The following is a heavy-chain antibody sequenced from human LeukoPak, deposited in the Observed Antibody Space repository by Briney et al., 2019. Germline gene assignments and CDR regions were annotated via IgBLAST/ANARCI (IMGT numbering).Heavy chain of an antibody. D-gene: IGHD3-16*01. CDR1: GVIFKTYT. J-gene: IGHJ4*02. Sequence: PGGSLRLTCAASGVIFKTYTMTWARQPPGKGLEWVSSITDDCKYINYAASVRGPFTTSRDHAKHSLYLQAASLRGDDTATYYCTREGNDYYYDQWGQGTLVTVSP. CDR3: TREGNDYYYDQ. V-gene: IGHV3-21*01. CDR2: ITDDCKYI.